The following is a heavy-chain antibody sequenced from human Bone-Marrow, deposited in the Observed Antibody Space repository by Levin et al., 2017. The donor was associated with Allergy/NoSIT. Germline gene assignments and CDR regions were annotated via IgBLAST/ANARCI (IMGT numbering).Heavy chain of an antibody. Sequence: PSGGSLRLSCVASGFTFSRYWMHWVRQAPGKGLEWVSRSNEDGSIKNYADSVKGRFTISRDNVENTLYLQMNSLRAEDTAVYYCSRDLLGADDYWGQGTLVTVSS. CDR2: SNEDGSIK. CDR3: SRDLLGADDY. V-gene: IGHV3-74*01. D-gene: IGHD4/OR15-4a*01. J-gene: IGHJ4*02. CDR1: GFTFSRYW.